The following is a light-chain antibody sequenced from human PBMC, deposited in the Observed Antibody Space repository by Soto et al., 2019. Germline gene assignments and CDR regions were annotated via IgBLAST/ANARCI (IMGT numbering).Light chain of an antibody. V-gene: IGKV1-5*01. J-gene: IGKJ1*01. CDR2: DAS. CDR3: QQYNSYL. CDR1: QGVSSW. Sequence: DIQMTQSPSTLSASVGDRATITCRASQGVSSWLAWYQQKPGKAPKLLIYDASSLGSGVPSRFSGSGSGTEFTLTISSLQPDDFATYYCQQYNSYLFGQGTKVDIK.